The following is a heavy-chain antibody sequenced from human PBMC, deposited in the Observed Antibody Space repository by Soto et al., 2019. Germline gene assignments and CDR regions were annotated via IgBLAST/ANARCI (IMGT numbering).Heavy chain of an antibody. CDR3: ATRSGIWSGYYLYYFDY. CDR2: CDPEDGET. Sequence: QVQLVQSGAEVKKPGASVKVSCKVSGYTLTELSMHWVRQAPGTGLEWMGGCDPEDGETIYAQKFQGRVTMTEDTSTDTAYMELSSLRSEDTAVYYCATRSGIWSGYYLYYFDYWGQGTLVTVSS. J-gene: IGHJ4*02. V-gene: IGHV1-24*01. CDR1: GYTLTELS. D-gene: IGHD3-3*01.